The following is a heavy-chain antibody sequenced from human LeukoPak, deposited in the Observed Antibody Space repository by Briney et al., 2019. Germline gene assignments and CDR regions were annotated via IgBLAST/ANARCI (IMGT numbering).Heavy chain of an antibody. J-gene: IGHJ5*02. D-gene: IGHD3-10*01. Sequence: SETLSLTCAVYGGSFSGYYWSWIRQPPGKGLEWIGEINHSGSTNYNPSLKSRVTISVDTSKNRFSLKLSSVTAADTAVYYCSRGTNTMALVWFDPWGQGTLVTLSS. V-gene: IGHV4-34*01. CDR1: GGSFSGYY. CDR2: INHSGST. CDR3: SRGTNTMALVWFDP.